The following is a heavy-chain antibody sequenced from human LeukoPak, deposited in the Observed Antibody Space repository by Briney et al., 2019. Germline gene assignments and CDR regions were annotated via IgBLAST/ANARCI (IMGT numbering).Heavy chain of an antibody. CDR2: IKYDGSEN. V-gene: IGHV3-7*04. Sequence: HPGGPLRLSCEASGLSFSSQWMDWVRQPPGKGLEWVANIKYDGSENYFVDSVKGRFTISRDNARDSLYLQMNNLRAEDTAIYYCTRAISDWGQGILVTVSS. CDR3: TRAISD. CDR1: GLSFSSQW. J-gene: IGHJ4*02.